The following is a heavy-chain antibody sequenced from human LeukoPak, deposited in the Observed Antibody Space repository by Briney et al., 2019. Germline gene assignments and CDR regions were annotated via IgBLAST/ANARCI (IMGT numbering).Heavy chain of an antibody. V-gene: IGHV3-23*01. CDR3: AKRVAEQSSSWYIDM. Sequence: GGSLRLSCAASGFSFGSYSTSWVRQAPGKGLEWVSAISGGGHYIYYADSVKGRFTISRDNSKNTLFLQMDSLRAEDTAVYYCAKRVAEQSSSWYIDMWGQGTVATVSS. CDR1: GFSFGSYS. D-gene: IGHD1-1*01. J-gene: IGHJ3*02. CDR2: ISGGGHYI.